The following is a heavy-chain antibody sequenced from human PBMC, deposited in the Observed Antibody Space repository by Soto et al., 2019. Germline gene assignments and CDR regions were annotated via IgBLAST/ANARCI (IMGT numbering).Heavy chain of an antibody. CDR2: IYYSGST. Sequence: PSETRSRTGTVGGGSISSSSYYWGWIRQPPGKGLEWVGSIYYSGSTYYNPSLKRRVTISVDTSKNPFSLKLSSATAADTAVYYCAARSPELYYGSGSHNYGMDVWGQGTTVTVSS. CDR1: GGSISSSSYY. CDR3: AARSPELYYGSGSHNYGMDV. D-gene: IGHD3-10*01. J-gene: IGHJ6*02. V-gene: IGHV4-39*01.